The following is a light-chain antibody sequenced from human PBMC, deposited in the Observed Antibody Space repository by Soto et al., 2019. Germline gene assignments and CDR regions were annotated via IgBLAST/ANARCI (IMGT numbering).Light chain of an antibody. J-gene: IGKJ5*01. V-gene: IGKV3D-20*01. Sequence: EIVLTQSPATLSLSPGERATLSCGASQSVSARSVAWYQQKPGLAPRVLIYDASSRATGIPDRFSGSGSGTDFTLTISRLEPEDFAVYYCQQYATSPITFGQGTRLEIK. CDR2: DAS. CDR1: QSVSARS. CDR3: QQYATSPIT.